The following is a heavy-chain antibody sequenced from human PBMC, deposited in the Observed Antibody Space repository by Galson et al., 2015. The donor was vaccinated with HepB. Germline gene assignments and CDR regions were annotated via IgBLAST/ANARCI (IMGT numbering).Heavy chain of an antibody. CDR3: VRGAFYYDSSVYFDY. D-gene: IGHD3-22*01. CDR1: GFTFSSYS. CDR2: ISYDGSNK. Sequence: SLRLSCAASGFTFSSYSMNWVRQAPGKGLDWVALISYDGSNKYYADSVKGRFTVSRDNSKNTVYLQMNSLRPEDTALYYCVRGAFYYDSSVYFDYWGQGALVTVSS. J-gene: IGHJ4*02. V-gene: IGHV3-30*03.